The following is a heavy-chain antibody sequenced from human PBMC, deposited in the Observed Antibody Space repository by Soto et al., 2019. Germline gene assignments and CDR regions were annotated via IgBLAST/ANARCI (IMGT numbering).Heavy chain of an antibody. CDR2: ISYDGSNK. D-gene: IGHD6-13*01. V-gene: IGHV3-30-3*01. CDR3: ARDAQQQLVLSDYYYGMDV. CDR1: GFTFSSYA. Sequence: PGGSLRLSCAASGFTFSSYAMHWVRQAPGKGLEWVAVISYDGSNKYYADSVKGRFTISRDNAKNSLYLQMNSLRAEDTAVYYCARDAQQQLVLSDYYYGMDVWGQGTTVTVSS. J-gene: IGHJ6*02.